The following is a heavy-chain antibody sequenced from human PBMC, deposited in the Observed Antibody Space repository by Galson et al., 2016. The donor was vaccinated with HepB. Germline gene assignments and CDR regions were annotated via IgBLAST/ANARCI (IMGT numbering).Heavy chain of an antibody. CDR2: DSMDGRRK. CDR3: AKRHEYCPPVGCSVDS. V-gene: IGHV3-30*18. J-gene: IGHJ4*02. CDR1: GFTFSQRG. D-gene: IGHD2/OR15-2a*01. Sequence: SLRLSCAASGFTFSQRGMHWVRQAPGKGLEWVAADSMDGRRKFYADSVKGRFTISRDNSNNMLFLQMSSLRVDDTAVYYCAKRHEYCPPVGCSVDSWSQGTLVSVSS.